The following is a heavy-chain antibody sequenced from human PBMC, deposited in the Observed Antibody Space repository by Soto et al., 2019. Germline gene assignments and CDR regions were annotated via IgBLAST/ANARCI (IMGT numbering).Heavy chain of an antibody. J-gene: IGHJ4*02. CDR3: AKDRLSGSYHRYFDF. CDR1: GFTFSTYA. V-gene: IGHV3-23*01. Sequence: GGSLRLSCAASGFTFSTYAMSWVRQAPGKGLEWVTAISGRDESTYYADSVKGRFTISRDNSKNTLYLQMSSLRAEDTAVYYCAKDRLSGSYHRYFDFWGQGTLVTVSS. CDR2: ISGRDEST. D-gene: IGHD1-26*01.